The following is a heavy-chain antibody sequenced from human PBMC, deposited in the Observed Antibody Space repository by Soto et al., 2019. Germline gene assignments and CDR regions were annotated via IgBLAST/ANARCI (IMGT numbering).Heavy chain of an antibody. V-gene: IGHV3-23*01. CDR2: IRDSGGNT. J-gene: IGHJ6*02. D-gene: IGHD5-12*01. CDR1: GFSFSSYA. CDR3: VKSGGFSGYDWRGYYYYGMDV. Sequence: EVQLLESGGGLKQPGESLRLSCAASGFSFSSYAMSWVRQAPGKGLEWVSGIRDSGGNTYYADSVKGRFTISRDNSKNTVYLQMNSLRAEDTAVYYCVKSGGFSGYDWRGYYYYGMDVWGQGTTVTVSS.